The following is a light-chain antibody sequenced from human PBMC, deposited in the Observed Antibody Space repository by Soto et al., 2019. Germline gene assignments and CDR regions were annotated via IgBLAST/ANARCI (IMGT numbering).Light chain of an antibody. V-gene: IGKV3-11*01. CDR2: DAS. Sequence: EIVLTQSPATLSLSPGERATLSCRASQSVSTYLAWYQQKHGQAHRLLIYDASKRATGIPVRFSGSGSGTDFTLTITSLEPEDFGVYYCQQRSNWPPTWTFGQGTKVDIK. J-gene: IGKJ1*01. CDR3: QQRSNWPPTWT. CDR1: QSVSTY.